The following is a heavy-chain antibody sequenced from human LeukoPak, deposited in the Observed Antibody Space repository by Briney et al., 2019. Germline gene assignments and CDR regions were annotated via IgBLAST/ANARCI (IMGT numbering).Heavy chain of an antibody. Sequence: GASVKVSCKASGYTFTGYYMHWVRQAPGQGLEWMGWIDPNSGGSNYAQNFQGRVTLTRDTSISTAYMDLSRLRSDDTAVYYCARETIYCSSTSCYGFDPWAREPWSPSPQ. CDR1: GYTFTGYY. V-gene: IGHV1-2*02. CDR2: IDPNSGGS. CDR3: ARETIYCSSTSCYGFDP. D-gene: IGHD2-2*01. J-gene: IGHJ5*02.